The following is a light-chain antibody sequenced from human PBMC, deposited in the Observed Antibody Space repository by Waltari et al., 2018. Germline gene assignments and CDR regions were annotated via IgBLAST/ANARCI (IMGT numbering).Light chain of an antibody. CDR1: NSAVGNYNL. Sequence: QAALTQPASVSGSPGPSITIPCTGSNSAVGNYNLVFWYQKHPGKAPKLIIYEVTNRPSGISDRFSGFKTGNTASLTISGLQAEDEADYYCCSYAGSWIWVFGGGTELTVL. V-gene: IGLV2-23*02. J-gene: IGLJ3*02. CDR2: EVT. CDR3: CSYAGSWIWV.